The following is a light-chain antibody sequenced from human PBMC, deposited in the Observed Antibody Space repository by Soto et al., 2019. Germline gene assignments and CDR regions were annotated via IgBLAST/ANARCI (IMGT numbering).Light chain of an antibody. CDR3: HQYGSSPWT. CDR1: QRISCY. Sequence: EIVMTQSPATLSVSPWEIATLSCRAIQRISCYLVWYQQKPGQAPRLLLYGASSRATGIPDRFSGSGSGTDFTLTISRLEPEDLAVYYCHQYGSSPWTFGQGTKVDIK. V-gene: IGKV3-20*01. CDR2: GAS. J-gene: IGKJ1*01.